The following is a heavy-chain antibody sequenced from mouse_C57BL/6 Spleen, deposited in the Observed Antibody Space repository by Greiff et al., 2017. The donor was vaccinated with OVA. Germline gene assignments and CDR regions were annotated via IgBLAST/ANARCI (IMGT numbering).Heavy chain of an antibody. D-gene: IGHD3-1*01. CDR2: INPSSGYT. Sequence: VQLQQSGAELARPGASVKMSCKASGYTFTSYTMHWVKQRPGQGLEWIGYINPSSGYTKYNQKFKDKATLTADKSSSTAYMQLSSLTSEVSAVYYCARYSDFDYWGQGTTLTVSS. CDR3: ARYSDFDY. CDR1: GYTFTSYT. J-gene: IGHJ2*01. V-gene: IGHV1-4*01.